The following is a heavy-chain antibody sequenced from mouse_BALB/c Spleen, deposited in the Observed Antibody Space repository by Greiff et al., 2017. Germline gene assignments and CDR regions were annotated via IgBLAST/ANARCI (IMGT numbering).Heavy chain of an antibody. CDR3: ARGRDYDYDVDY. V-gene: IGHV3-2*02. CDR2: ISYSGST. CDR1: GYSITSDYA. J-gene: IGHJ2*01. D-gene: IGHD2-4*01. Sequence: EVQLQQSGPGLVKPSQSLSLTCTVTGYSITSDYAWNWIRQFPGNKLEWMGYISYSGSTSYNPSLKSRISITRDTSKNQFFLQLNSVTTEDTATYYCARGRDYDYDVDYWGQGTTLTVSS.